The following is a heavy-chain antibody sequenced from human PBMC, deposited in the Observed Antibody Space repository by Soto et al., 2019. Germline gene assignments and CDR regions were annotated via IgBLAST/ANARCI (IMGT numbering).Heavy chain of an antibody. CDR2: ISAYNGNT. V-gene: IGHV1-18*01. D-gene: IGHD5-12*01. CDR1: GYTFTSYG. J-gene: IGHJ4*02. CDR3: ARVKSGYDFAY. Sequence: ASVKVSCKASGYTFTSYGINWVRQAPGQGLEGMGWISAYNGNTHYAQKLQGRVTMTTDTSTSTAYMELRSLRSDDTAVYYCARVKSGYDFAYWGQGTLVTVSS.